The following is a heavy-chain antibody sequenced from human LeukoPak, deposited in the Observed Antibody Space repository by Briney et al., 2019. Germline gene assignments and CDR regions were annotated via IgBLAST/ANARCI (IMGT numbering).Heavy chain of an antibody. V-gene: IGHV4-28*03. CDR1: GFSISSSYW. CDR3: AKGLAVAGHFDY. J-gene: IGHJ4*02. CDR2: IHYSEGT. D-gene: IGHD6-19*01. Sequence: SETLSLTCAVSGFSISSSYWWGWVRQPPGKGLEWIGYIHYSEGTYYNPSLKSRVTMSVDTSKNQFSLKLSSVTAVDTAVYYCAKGLAVAGHFDYWGQGTLVTVSS.